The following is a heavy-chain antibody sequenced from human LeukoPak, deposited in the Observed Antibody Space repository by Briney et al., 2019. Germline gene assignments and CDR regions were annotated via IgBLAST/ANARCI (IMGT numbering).Heavy chain of an antibody. CDR2: IHYSGST. J-gene: IGHJ6*02. CDR3: ARHVLYGSGPMLGFGGMDV. CDR1: GGSIRNSRYY. D-gene: IGHD3-10*01. V-gene: IGHV4-39*01. Sequence: SETLSLTCTVSGGSIRNSRYYWSWIRQSPGKGLEYIGNIHYSGSTNYNPSLKSRVTISVDTSKNQFSLKLSSVTAADTAVYYCARHVLYGSGPMLGFGGMDVWGQGTTVTVSS.